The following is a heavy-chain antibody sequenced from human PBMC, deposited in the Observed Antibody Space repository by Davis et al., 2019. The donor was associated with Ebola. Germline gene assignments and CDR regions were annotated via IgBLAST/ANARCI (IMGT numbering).Heavy chain of an antibody. D-gene: IGHD4-23*01. Sequence: MPGGSLRLSCTVSGGSISSSSYYWGWIRQPPGKGLEWIGSIYYSGSTYYNPSLKSRVTISVDTSKNQFSLKLNSVTAADTAVYYCAREAPGNSDGSWGQGTLVTVSS. CDR3: AREAPGNSDGS. J-gene: IGHJ5*02. V-gene: IGHV4-39*07. CDR1: GGSISSSSYY. CDR2: IYYSGST.